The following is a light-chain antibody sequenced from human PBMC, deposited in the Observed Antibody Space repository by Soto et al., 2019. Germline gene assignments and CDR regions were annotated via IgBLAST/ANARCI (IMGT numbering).Light chain of an antibody. J-gene: IGKJ5*01. V-gene: IGKV3-15*01. CDR3: EQYPNWPIP. CDR1: QSVSSN. Sequence: VVMTHSLATLSLSPLERANLSFSSSQSVSSNLAWHQQKPGQAPRILMYDASTRATGIPARFSGSGSGTEFTITISRLQSEDFVVYYCEQYPNWPIPFGQGTRREI. CDR2: DAS.